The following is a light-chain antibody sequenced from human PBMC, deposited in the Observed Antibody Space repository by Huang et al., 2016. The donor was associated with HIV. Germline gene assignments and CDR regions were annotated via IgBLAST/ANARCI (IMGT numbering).Light chain of an antibody. Sequence: DIQMTQPPSSLSASVGDRVTITCRTSQRISSYLHWFQQKPGKAPKLLIHSTSSLQGGVSSRFSGSGSGTHFTLTINSLQPEDSATYYCQQTYSTPKTFGQGTKLEIK. CDR2: STS. CDR1: QRISSY. J-gene: IGKJ2*01. V-gene: IGKV1-39*01. CDR3: QQTYSTPKT.